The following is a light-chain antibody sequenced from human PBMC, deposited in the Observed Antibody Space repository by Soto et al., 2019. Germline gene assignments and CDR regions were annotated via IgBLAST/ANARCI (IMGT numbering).Light chain of an antibody. CDR3: QQHAHWPLT. CDR2: EAS. CDR1: QSVGNN. J-gene: IGKJ4*01. V-gene: IGKV3-11*01. Sequence: EIVLTQSPATLSLSPGERATLSCRASQSVGNNLAWYQQKPGQAPGLLIYEASTRATGIPARFSGGGSGTDFTLTISSLEPEDFAVYYCQQHAHWPLTFGGGTKVDIK.